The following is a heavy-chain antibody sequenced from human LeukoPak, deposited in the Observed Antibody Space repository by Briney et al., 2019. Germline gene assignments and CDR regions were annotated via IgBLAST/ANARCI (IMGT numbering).Heavy chain of an antibody. CDR1: GFTFSSYW. J-gene: IGHJ4*02. D-gene: IGHD1-26*01. CDR2: INSDGSST. CDR3: ARSWSYFGDF. V-gene: IGHV3-74*01. Sequence: GGSLRLSCAASGFTFSSYWMHWVRQAPGKGLVWVSRINSDGSSTSYADSVKGRFTISRDNAKNMLYLEMNSLRADDTAVYYCARSWSYFGDFWGQGTLVTVSS.